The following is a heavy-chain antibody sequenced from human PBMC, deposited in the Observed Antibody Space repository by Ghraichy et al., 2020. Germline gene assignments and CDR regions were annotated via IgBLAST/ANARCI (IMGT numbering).Heavy chain of an antibody. Sequence: SQTLSLTCAISGDNVSSNNAAWTWIRQSPSRGLEWLGRTYYKSKWNHDSDISVQSRITINPDTSKNQFSLQLNSVTPEDTAIYYCAREIEGLSSYYYHHMDVWGQGTTVTVSS. J-gene: IGHJ6*02. CDR3: AREIEGLSSYYYHHMDV. D-gene: IGHD2-21*01. V-gene: IGHV6-1*01. CDR1: GDNVSSNNAA. CDR2: TYYKSKWNH.